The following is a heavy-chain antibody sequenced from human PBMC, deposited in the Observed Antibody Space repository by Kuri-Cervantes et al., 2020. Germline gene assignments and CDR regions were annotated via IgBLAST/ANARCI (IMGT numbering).Heavy chain of an antibody. CDR3: AKEGGDYGDYAAFDI. V-gene: IGHV3-30*18. Sequence: LSLTCAASGFTFSSYGMHWVRQAPGKGLERVAVISYDGSNKYYADSVKGRFTISRDNSKNTLYLQMNSLRAEDTAVYYCAKEGGDYGDYAAFDIWGQGTMVTVSS. J-gene: IGHJ3*02. D-gene: IGHD4-17*01. CDR2: ISYDGSNK. CDR1: GFTFSSYG.